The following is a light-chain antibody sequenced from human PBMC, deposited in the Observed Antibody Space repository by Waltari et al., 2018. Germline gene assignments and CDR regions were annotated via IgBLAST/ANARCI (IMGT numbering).Light chain of an antibody. Sequence: EIVLTQSPGTLSLSPGEGATLSCRTSQTIRTTYLAWYQQKPGQAPTLLIYGACTRATGIPGRFTGSGSGTDFSLTISSLEPEDFATYYCQQYDVSPLTFGGGTKVEIK. CDR3: QQYDVSPLT. CDR2: GAC. V-gene: IGKV3-20*01. J-gene: IGKJ4*01. CDR1: QTIRTTY.